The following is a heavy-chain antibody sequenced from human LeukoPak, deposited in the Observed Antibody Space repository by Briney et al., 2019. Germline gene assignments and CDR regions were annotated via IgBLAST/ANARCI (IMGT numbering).Heavy chain of an antibody. V-gene: IGHV4-34*01. CDR2: IYYSGST. D-gene: IGHD2-2*01. CDR3: ARVDRLVWSWFDP. J-gene: IGHJ5*02. CDR1: GGSFSGYY. Sequence: SETLSLTCAVYGGSFSGYYWGWIRQPPGKGLEWIGSIYYSGSTYYNPSLKSRVTISVDTSKNQFSLKLRSVTAADTAMYYCARVDRLVWSWFDPWGQGTLVTVSS.